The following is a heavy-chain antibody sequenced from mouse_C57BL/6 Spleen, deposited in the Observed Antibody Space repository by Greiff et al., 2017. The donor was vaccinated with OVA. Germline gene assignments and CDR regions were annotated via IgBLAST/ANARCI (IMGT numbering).Heavy chain of an antibody. V-gene: IGHV1-74*01. Sequence: QVQLQQPGAELVKPGASVKVSCKASGYTFTSYWMHWVKQRPGQGLEWIGRIHPSDSDTNYNQKFKGKATLTVDKSSSTAYMQRSSLTSEDSAVYYCAIGSSGLVYAMDYWGQGTSVTVSS. J-gene: IGHJ4*01. CDR2: IHPSDSDT. D-gene: IGHD3-2*02. CDR1: GYTFTSYW. CDR3: AIGSSGLVYAMDY.